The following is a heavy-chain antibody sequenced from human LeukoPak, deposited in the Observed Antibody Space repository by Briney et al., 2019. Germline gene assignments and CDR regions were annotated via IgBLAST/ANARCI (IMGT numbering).Heavy chain of an antibody. J-gene: IGHJ4*02. CDR1: GYSISSGYY. CDR3: ARHMCPSCYNAPLY. CDR2: IYHSGST. D-gene: IGHD2-2*02. Sequence: SETLSLTCTVSGYSISSGYYWGWIRQPPGKGLEWIGSIYHSGSTYYNPSLKSRVTTSVDTSKNQFSLKLSSVTAADTAVYYCARHMCPSCYNAPLYWGQGTLVTVSS. V-gene: IGHV4-38-2*02.